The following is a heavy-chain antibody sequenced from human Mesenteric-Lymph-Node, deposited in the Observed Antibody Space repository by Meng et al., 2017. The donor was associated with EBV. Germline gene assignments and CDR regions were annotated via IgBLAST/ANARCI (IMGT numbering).Heavy chain of an antibody. Sequence: PVLESGGGLTPPGGSLRLSGSASGFIVSGHYMSWVRQAPGKGLEWVSVIYTDGSTYYADSVKGRFTISRDNSKNTLFIQMNNLRVDDTAVYYCVRGPWNNWGQGTLVTVSS. J-gene: IGHJ4*02. CDR2: IYTDGST. V-gene: IGHV3-53*01. D-gene: IGHD1/OR15-1a*01. CDR3: VRGPWNN. CDR1: GFIVSGHY.